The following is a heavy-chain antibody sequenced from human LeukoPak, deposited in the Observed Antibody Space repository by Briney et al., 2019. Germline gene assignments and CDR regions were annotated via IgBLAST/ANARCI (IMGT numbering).Heavy chain of an antibody. CDR1: GGSLSSFY. J-gene: IGHJ4*02. CDR3: ARTILEYYYDSNGRYYFDY. CDR2: IYYSGST. Sequence: SETLSLTCTVSGGSLSSFYWSWIRQPPGKGLEWIGYIYYSGSTIYNPSLESRVTISVDTSKNQFSLKLSSVTAADTAVYYCARTILEYYYDSNGRYYFDYWGQGTLVTVSS. D-gene: IGHD3-22*01. V-gene: IGHV4-59*01.